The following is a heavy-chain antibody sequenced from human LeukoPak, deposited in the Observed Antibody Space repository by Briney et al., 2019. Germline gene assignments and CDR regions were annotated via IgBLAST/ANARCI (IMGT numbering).Heavy chain of an antibody. CDR1: GGSISSYY. CDR2: IYYSGST. CDR3: AREPRGYDYVWGSYRYGGYFDY. Sequence: SETLSLTCTVSGGSISSYYWSWIRQPPGKGLEWIGYIYYSGSTTYNPSLKSRVTISVDTSKNQFSLKLSSVTAADTAVYYCAREPRGYDYVWGSYRYGGYFDYWGQGTLVTVSS. V-gene: IGHV4-59*01. J-gene: IGHJ4*02. D-gene: IGHD3-16*02.